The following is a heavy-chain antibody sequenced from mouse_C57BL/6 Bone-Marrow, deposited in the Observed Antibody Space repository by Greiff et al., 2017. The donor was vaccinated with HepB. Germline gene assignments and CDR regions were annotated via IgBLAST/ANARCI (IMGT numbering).Heavy chain of an antibody. CDR2: IHPNSGST. D-gene: IGHD2-3*01. CDR3: ARDGYFDY. V-gene: IGHV1-64*01. CDR1: GYTFTSYW. Sequence: VQRVESGAELVKPGASVKLSCKASGYTFTSYWMHWVKQRPGQGLEWIGMIHPNSGSTNYNEKFKSKATLTVDKSSSTAYMQLSSLTSEDSAVYYCARDGYFDYWGQGTTLTVSS. J-gene: IGHJ2*01.